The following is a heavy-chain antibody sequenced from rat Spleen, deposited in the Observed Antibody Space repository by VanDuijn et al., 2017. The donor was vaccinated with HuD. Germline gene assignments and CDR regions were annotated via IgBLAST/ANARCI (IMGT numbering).Heavy chain of an antibody. V-gene: IGHV3-1*01. Sequence: EVQLQESGPGLVKPSQSLSLTCSVTGYSITSNYWGWIRKFPGNKMEWIGHISYSGSTSYNPSLKSRISITRDTSKNQFFLQLNSVTTEDTATYYCARYYDGTYYYEDWFAYWGQGTLVTVSS. CDR2: ISYSGST. CDR3: ARYYDGTYYYEDWFAY. J-gene: IGHJ3*01. CDR1: GYSITSNY. D-gene: IGHD1-12*02.